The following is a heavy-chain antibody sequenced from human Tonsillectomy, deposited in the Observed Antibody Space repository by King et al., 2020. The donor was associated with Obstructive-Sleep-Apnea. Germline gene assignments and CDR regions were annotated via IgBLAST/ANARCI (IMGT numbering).Heavy chain of an antibody. Sequence: VQLVESGGGLVQPGGSLKLSCEASGFTFRGPAMHWVRQASGGGLDWVGRIRSKADSYATAYAAWVKGRFTISRDDSKNTAYLQMNSLKTEDTAVYYCTRHVIAAAGTEFDYWGQGTLVTVSS. D-gene: IGHD6-13*01. CDR3: TRHVIAAAGTEFDY. CDR1: GFTFRGPA. V-gene: IGHV3-73*01. CDR2: IRSKADSYAT. J-gene: IGHJ4*02.